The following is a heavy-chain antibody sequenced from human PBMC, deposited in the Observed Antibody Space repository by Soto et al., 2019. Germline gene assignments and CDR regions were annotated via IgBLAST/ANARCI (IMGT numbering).Heavy chain of an antibody. CDR1: GFTFSTYS. CDR2: ISGSRDYK. Sequence: EEQLVESGGGLVKPGGSLRLSCAASGFTFSTYSMIWVRQAPGKGLEWVSAISGSRDYKYYADSLKGRFTISRDNDDNSLYLQMNSLSAEDTAVYYCARDTLFPRFVADFWGQGTLVTVSS. V-gene: IGHV3-21*02. J-gene: IGHJ4*02. CDR3: ARDTLFPRFVADF. D-gene: IGHD3-3*01.